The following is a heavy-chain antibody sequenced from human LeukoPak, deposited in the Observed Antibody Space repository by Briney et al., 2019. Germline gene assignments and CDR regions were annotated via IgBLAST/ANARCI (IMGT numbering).Heavy chain of an antibody. Sequence: GGSLRLSCAASGFTFSSYGMHWVRQAPGRGLEWVAVISYDGSNKYYTDSVKGRFTISRDNSKNTLYLQMNSLRAEDTAVYYCAKERDPYYYGSGSYYDYWGQGTLVTVSS. CDR1: GFTFSSYG. D-gene: IGHD3-10*01. CDR3: AKERDPYYYGSGSYYDY. CDR2: ISYDGSNK. V-gene: IGHV3-30*18. J-gene: IGHJ4*02.